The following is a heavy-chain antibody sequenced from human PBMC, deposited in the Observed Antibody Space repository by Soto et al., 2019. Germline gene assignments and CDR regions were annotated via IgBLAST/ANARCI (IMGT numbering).Heavy chain of an antibody. CDR1: GFTFDDYA. J-gene: IGHJ4*02. CDR3: AGGYYYDNSGYRA. Sequence: PGGSLRLSCAASGFTFDDYAMHWVRQAPGKGLEWVSGIGWNSGSIGYADSVKGRFTISRDTAKNSLSLQMVSLRDQDKAVYYSAGGYYYDNSGYRAWGQGTLVTVSS. D-gene: IGHD3-22*01. V-gene: IGHV3-9*01. CDR2: IGWNSGSI.